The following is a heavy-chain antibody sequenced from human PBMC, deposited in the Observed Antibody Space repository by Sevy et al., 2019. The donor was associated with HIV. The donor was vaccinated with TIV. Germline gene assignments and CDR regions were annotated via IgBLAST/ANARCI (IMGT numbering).Heavy chain of an antibody. Sequence: GGSLRLSCTTSGFTFDDYAMRWFRQAPGKGLEWVAFITRNSYEAYGGTTDYGASVKGRFIISRDDSKSIAYLQMSSLKTEDTAVYYCTRGLATADTPEYYFDYWGQGTLVTVSS. D-gene: IGHD5-12*01. J-gene: IGHJ4*02. CDR2: ITRNSYEAYGGTT. CDR3: TRGLATADTPEYYFDY. CDR1: GFTFDDYA. V-gene: IGHV3-49*03.